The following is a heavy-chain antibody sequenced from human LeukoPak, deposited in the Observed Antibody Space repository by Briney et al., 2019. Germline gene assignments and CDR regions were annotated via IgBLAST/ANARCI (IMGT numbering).Heavy chain of an antibody. CDR1: GYSFTSYW. J-gene: IGHJ3*02. D-gene: IGHD3-10*01. CDR2: IYPGDSDT. CDR3: ASLETPGSSGWDDAFDI. V-gene: IGHV5-51*01. Sequence: GESLKISCKGSGYSFTSYWIGWVRQMPGKGLEWMGIIYPGDSDTRYSPSFQGQVTISADKSISTAYLQWSSLKASDTAMYYCASLETPGSSGWDDAFDIWGQGTMVTVSS.